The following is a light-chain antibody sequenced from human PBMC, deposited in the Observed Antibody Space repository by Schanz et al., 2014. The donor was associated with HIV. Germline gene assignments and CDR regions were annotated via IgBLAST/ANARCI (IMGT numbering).Light chain of an antibody. J-gene: IGLJ3*02. CDR2: EVS. CDR1: SSDVGGYNF. Sequence: QSVLTQPPSASGSPGQSVTISCSGTSSDVGGYNFVSWYQHHPGKAPKLIIYEVSQRPSGVPDRFSGSKSGSTASLTVSGLQPEDEADYYCSSFAGSNIPWVFGGGTKVTVL. V-gene: IGLV2-8*01. CDR3: SSFAGSNIPWV.